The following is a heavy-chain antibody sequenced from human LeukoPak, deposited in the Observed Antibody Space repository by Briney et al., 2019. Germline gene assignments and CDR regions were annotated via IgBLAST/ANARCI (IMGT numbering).Heavy chain of an antibody. CDR2: ISSSGSTI. J-gene: IGHJ4*02. D-gene: IGHD6-13*01. CDR3: AREYSSSWYPYFDY. CDR1: GFTFSSYE. Sequence: PGGSLRLSCAASGFTFSSYEMNWVRQAPGKGLEWVSYISSSGSTIYYADSVKGRFAISRDNAKNSLYLQTNSLRAEDTAVYYCAREYSSSWYPYFDYWGQGTLVTVSS. V-gene: IGHV3-48*03.